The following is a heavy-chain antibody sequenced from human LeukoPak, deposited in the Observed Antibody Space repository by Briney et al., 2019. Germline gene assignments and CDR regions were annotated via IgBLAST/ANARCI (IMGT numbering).Heavy chain of an antibody. Sequence: PGGSLRLSCVASGFTLSSYSFNWVRQAPGKGLEWVAYISTSTSFIFHVDSVKGRFTISRDNAKNSLYLQMNSLRVEDTALYYCARDARGYSYGPLDYWGQGTLVTVSS. CDR2: ISTSTSFI. CDR3: ARDARGYSYGPLDY. CDR1: GFTLSSYS. J-gene: IGHJ4*02. V-gene: IGHV3-21*05. D-gene: IGHD5-18*01.